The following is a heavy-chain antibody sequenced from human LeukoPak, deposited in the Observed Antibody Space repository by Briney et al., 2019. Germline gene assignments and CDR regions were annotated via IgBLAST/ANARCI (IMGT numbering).Heavy chain of an antibody. CDR2: IYPGDSDT. CDR1: GYSFTSYW. V-gene: IGHV5-51*01. J-gene: IGHJ4*02. D-gene: IGHD6-19*01. CDR3: ARQDSEQWLAYYFDY. Sequence: GESLKISCKGSGYSFTSYWIGWVRQMPGKGLEWMGIIYPGDSDTRYSPSFQGQVTISADKSISTAYLQWSSLKASDTAMYYCARQDSEQWLAYYFDYWGQGTLVTVSS.